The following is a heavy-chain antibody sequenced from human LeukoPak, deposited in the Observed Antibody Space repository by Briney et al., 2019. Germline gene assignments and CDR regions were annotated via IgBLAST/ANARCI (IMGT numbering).Heavy chain of an antibody. CDR1: EYTFTAYY. CDR3: ARVRSSSLFDY. J-gene: IGHJ4*02. V-gene: IGHV1-2*02. CDR2: INPHTGGT. D-gene: IGHD6-13*01. Sequence: ASVRVSCKASEYTFTAYYMHWVRQAPGQGLEWMGWINPHTGGTNYAQNFQGRVTMTRDTSISTAYMELSRLRSDDTAVYYCARVRSSSLFDYWGQGTLVTVSS.